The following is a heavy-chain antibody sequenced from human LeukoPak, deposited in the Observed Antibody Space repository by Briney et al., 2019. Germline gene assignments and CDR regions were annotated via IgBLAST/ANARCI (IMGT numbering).Heavy chain of an antibody. CDR3: AELGITMIGGV. CDR1: GFILSGYY. J-gene: IGHJ6*04. D-gene: IGHD3-10*02. CDR2: ISSSGSTM. V-gene: IGHV3-11*01. Sequence: PGGSLRLSCAASGFILSGYYMSWIRQAPGKGLEWVSYISSSGSTMYYTDSVKGRFTISRDNAKDSLYLQMNSLRAEDTAVYYCAELGITMIGGVWGKGTTVTISS.